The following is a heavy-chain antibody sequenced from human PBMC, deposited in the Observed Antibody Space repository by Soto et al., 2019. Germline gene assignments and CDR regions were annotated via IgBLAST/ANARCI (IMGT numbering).Heavy chain of an antibody. CDR1: GGSISSSSYY. J-gene: IGHJ5*02. Sequence: SETLSLTCTVSGGSISSSSYYWGWVRQPPGKGLEWIGEIYHSGSTNYNPSLKSRVTISVDTSKNQFSLKLSSVTAADTAVYYCARGGYYYGSGLTTNAKFDPWGQGTLVTVSS. D-gene: IGHD3-10*01. V-gene: IGHV4-39*07. CDR2: IYHSGST. CDR3: ARGGYYYGSGLTTNAKFDP.